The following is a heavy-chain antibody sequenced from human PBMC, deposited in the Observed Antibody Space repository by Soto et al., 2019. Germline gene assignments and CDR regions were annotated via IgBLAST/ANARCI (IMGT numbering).Heavy chain of an antibody. CDR1: GFTFSSYS. V-gene: IGHV3-21*01. D-gene: IGHD6-6*01. Sequence: EVQLVESGGGLVKPGGSLRLSCAASGFTFSSYSMNSVHQATEKGLELVSSISSSSSYIYYADSEKGRFTISRDDAKNSLYLQMNSLRADDTAVYYCARASLCSSSSLVHYWCQGTLVTVS. CDR2: ISSSSSYI. J-gene: IGHJ4*02. CDR3: ARASLCSSSSLVHY.